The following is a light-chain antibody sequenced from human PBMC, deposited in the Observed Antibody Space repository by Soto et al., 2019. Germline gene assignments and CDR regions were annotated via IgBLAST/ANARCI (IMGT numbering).Light chain of an antibody. CDR2: EVG. CDR3: SSFATSNTQV. V-gene: IGLV2-14*01. CDR1: SSDIGGYNY. Sequence: QSAPTQPASVSGSPGQSITISCTGTSSDIGGYNYVSWYQQHPDRAPKLMIYEVGNRPSGVSDRFSASKSGNTASLTISGLQAEDEADYYCSSFATSNTQVFGGGTKVTVL. J-gene: IGLJ2*01.